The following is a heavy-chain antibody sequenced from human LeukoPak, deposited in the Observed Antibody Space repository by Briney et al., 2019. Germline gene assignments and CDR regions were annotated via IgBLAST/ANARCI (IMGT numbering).Heavy chain of an antibody. J-gene: IGHJ4*02. D-gene: IGHD5/OR15-5a*01. Sequence: PGGPLRLSCEASGFSFSSYWMSWVRQAPGKGLEWVANIKQDGSEKYYVDSVKGRFTISRDNAKNSLYLQMNSLRAEDTAVYYCARMCPTCFDYWGQGTLVTVSS. CDR3: ARMCPTCFDY. CDR1: GFSFSSYW. V-gene: IGHV3-7*01. CDR2: IKQDGSEK.